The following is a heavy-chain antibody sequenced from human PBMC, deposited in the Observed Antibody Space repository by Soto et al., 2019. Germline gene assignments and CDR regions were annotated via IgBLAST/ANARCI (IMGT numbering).Heavy chain of an antibody. V-gene: IGHV3-30*18. CDR2: ISYDGSNK. CDR1: GFTFSSYG. Sequence: QVQLVESGGGVVQPGRSLRLSCAASGFTFSSYGMHWVRQAPGKGLEWVAVISYDGSNKYYADSVKGRFTISRDNSKNTLYLQMNSLRAEDTAVYYCAKSGLGAAAGPDYYYYGMDVWGQGTTVTVSS. J-gene: IGHJ6*02. CDR3: AKSGLGAAAGPDYYYYGMDV. D-gene: IGHD6-13*01.